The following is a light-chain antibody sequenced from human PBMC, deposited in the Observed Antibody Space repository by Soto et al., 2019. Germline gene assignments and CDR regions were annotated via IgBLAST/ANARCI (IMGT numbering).Light chain of an antibody. V-gene: IGLV1-40*01. CDR1: SSNIGAGYD. Sequence: QSVLTQPPSVSGAPGQRVTISCTGSSSNIGAGYDVHWYQQLPGTAPKLLIYGNSNRPSGVPDRFSGSKSGTSASLAITGLQAEDEADYYCQSYDSSLSGRWVFGGGTQLTV. CDR2: GNS. CDR3: QSYDSSLSGRWV. J-gene: IGLJ3*02.